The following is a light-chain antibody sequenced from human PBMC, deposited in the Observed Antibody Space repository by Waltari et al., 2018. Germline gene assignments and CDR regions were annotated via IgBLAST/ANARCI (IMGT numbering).Light chain of an antibody. Sequence: SFVLAQGPSVSVAPGQTARIPCRGNNIGSTHVQWDQPRPGHDPVLVVSDNADRPSGIPERFSGSNSGNMATLTISRVEAGDEADYHCQVWDGSYDSVVFGGGTKLTV. V-gene: IGLV3-21*02. CDR2: DNA. J-gene: IGLJ2*01. CDR1: NIGSTH. CDR3: QVWDGSYDSVV.